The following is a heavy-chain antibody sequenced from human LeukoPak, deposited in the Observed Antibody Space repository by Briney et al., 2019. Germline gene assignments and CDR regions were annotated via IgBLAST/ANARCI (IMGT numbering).Heavy chain of an antibody. D-gene: IGHD2-15*01. J-gene: IGHJ4*02. V-gene: IGHV3-7*01. Sequence: GGSLRLSCAASGFSFSAYWMTWVRQAPGTGLEWVANINPAGSETYYVDPVKGRFSISRDNAKNLVYLQMNSLRAEDTAVYHCARFGYVAAADVWGQGTPVTVSS. CDR3: ARFGYVAAADV. CDR2: INPAGSET. CDR1: GFSFSAYW.